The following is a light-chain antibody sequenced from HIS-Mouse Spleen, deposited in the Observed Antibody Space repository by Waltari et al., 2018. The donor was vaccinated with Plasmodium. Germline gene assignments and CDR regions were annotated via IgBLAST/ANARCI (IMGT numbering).Light chain of an antibody. CDR2: DVN. CDR1: SSDVGGYNY. V-gene: IGLV2-14*03. J-gene: IGLJ1*01. Sequence: QSALTQPASVSGSPGQSITISCTGTSSDVGGYNYVSWYQQHPGKAPKLMIDDVNNRPSGVSNGVSGSKYGKPASLTISGLQAEDEADYYCSSYTSSSTRVFGTGTKVTVL. CDR3: SSYTSSSTRV.